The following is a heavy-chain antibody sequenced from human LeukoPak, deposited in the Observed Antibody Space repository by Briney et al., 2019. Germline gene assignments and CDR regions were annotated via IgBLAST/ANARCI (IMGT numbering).Heavy chain of an antibody. V-gene: IGHV3-23*01. CDR3: AKDRGAYSSSSKAAVVY. Sequence: PGGSLRLSCAASGFTFSSYAMSWVRQAPGKGLEWVSAISDNGYSTYYADSVKGRFTISRDNSKNTLYLQMYSLRAEDTAVYYCAKDRGAYSSSSKAAVVYWGQGTLVTVSS. D-gene: IGHD6-6*01. CDR2: ISDNGYST. J-gene: IGHJ4*02. CDR1: GFTFSSYA.